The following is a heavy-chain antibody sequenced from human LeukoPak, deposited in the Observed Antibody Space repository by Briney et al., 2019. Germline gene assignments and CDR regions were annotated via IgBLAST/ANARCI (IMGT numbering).Heavy chain of an antibody. J-gene: IGHJ4*02. V-gene: IGHV3-21*04. Sequence: GGSLRLSCAASGFTFSSCTMNWVRQAPGKGLEWVSSISSSSDNIYYADSVKGRFTISRDDSNNALYLQMHSLRAEDTALYYCASGPPFLKYFEYWGQGTLVTVSS. D-gene: IGHD3-3*01. CDR3: ASGPPFLKYFEY. CDR1: GFTFSSCT. CDR2: ISSSSDNI.